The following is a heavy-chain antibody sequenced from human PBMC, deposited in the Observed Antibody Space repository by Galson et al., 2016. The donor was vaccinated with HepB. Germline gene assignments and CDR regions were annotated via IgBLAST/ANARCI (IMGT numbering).Heavy chain of an antibody. J-gene: IGHJ5*02. CDR1: GFTFTDYG. D-gene: IGHD2/OR15-2a*01. Sequence: SLRLSCAASGFTFTDYGMHWVRQAPGKGLEWVAVISYDGSTPYIADSVRGRFSISGDNSKNTLYLQMNSLRADDTAVYYYAKDRGTFLPPVNWFDPWGQGTLVSVSS. CDR3: AKDRGTFLPPVNWFDP. CDR2: ISYDGSTP. V-gene: IGHV3-30*18.